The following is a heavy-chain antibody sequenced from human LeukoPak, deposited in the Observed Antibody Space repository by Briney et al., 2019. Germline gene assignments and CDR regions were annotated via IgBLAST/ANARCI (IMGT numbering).Heavy chain of an antibody. V-gene: IGHV3-21*01. CDR1: GFTFSSYS. Sequence: PGGSLRLSCAASGFTFSSYSMNWVRQAPGKGLEWVSSISSSSSSYIYYADSVKGRFTISRDNAKNSLYLQMNSLRAEDTAVYYCARALIVAHDAFDIWGQGTMVTVSS. D-gene: IGHD5-12*01. J-gene: IGHJ3*02. CDR3: ARALIVAHDAFDI. CDR2: ISSSSSSYI.